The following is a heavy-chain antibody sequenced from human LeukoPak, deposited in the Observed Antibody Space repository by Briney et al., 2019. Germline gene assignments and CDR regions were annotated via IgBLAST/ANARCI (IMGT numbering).Heavy chain of an antibody. V-gene: IGHV1-2*02. Sequence: ASVKVSCKASGYPFTVYYLHWVRQAPGQGLEWMGRIIPNSGGTDYAQKFQGRVTMTRDTSISTAYMELGRLRSDDTAVYYCARDHLHYYDSSGYSAHFDYWGQGTLVTVSS. CDR2: IIPNSGGT. J-gene: IGHJ4*02. CDR1: GYPFTVYY. CDR3: ARDHLHYYDSSGYSAHFDY. D-gene: IGHD3-22*01.